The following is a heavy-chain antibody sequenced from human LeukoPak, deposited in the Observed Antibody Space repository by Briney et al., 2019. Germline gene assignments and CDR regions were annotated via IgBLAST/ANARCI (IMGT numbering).Heavy chain of an antibody. V-gene: IGHV3-21*01. CDR1: GFTFTVYT. Sequence: GGSLRLSCAASGFTFTVYTMNCFRQAPGKGLEWVSTINYSGGYIDYADSVKGRFTISRDHAENSLYLQMNSLRAEDTAVYYCARDLRYCSGDSCYTGGYGLDVWGQGTTVTVSS. D-gene: IGHD2-15*01. CDR2: INYSGGYI. CDR3: ARDLRYCSGDSCYTGGYGLDV. J-gene: IGHJ6*02.